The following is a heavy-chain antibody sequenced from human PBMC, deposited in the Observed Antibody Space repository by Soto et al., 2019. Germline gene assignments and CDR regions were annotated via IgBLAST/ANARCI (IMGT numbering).Heavy chain of an antibody. J-gene: IGHJ1*01. V-gene: IGHV1-46*01. D-gene: IGHD2-15*01. CDR2: VNPSGGST. CDR3: AREENCSDGSCYSEYFKR. Sequence: QVQLVQSGAEVKKPGASVKVSCKASGYIFTAYSMHWVRQAPGQGLEWMGVVNPSGGSTNYAQKFQGRITKTRDTSTSTVYMDLSSLTSEDTAVYYCAREENCSDGSCYSEYFKRWGQGTLVTVSS. CDR1: GYIFTAYS.